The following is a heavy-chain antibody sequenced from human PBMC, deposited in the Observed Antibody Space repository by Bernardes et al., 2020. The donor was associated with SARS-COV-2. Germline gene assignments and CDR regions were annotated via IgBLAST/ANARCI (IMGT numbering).Heavy chain of an antibody. CDR1: GYTFTTYG. Sequence: ASVKVSCKASGYTFTTYGIHWVRQAPGQSLEWLGWIRTGNGDTQYSHKFQDRVTITRDAFASIAYMDLINLKSEDTAIYFCARDHPRVVRGVFRERWLDAWGQGTWVTVSS. CDR2: IRTGNGDT. J-gene: IGHJ5*02. V-gene: IGHV1-3*04. D-gene: IGHD3-10*02. CDR3: ARDHPRVVRGVFRERWLDA.